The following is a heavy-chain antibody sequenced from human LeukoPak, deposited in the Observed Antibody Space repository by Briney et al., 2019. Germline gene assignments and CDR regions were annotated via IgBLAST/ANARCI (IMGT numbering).Heavy chain of an antibody. J-gene: IGHJ4*02. D-gene: IGHD3-3*01. Sequence: VASVKVSCKASGYTFTGYYMHWVRQAPGQGLEWMGIINPSGGSTSYAQKFQGRVTMTRDTSTSTVYMELSSLRSEDTAVYYCAREKKGRITIFGVVIKPTYYFDYWGQGTLVTVSS. V-gene: IGHV1-46*01. CDR2: INPSGGST. CDR1: GYTFTGYY. CDR3: AREKKGRITIFGVVIKPTYYFDY.